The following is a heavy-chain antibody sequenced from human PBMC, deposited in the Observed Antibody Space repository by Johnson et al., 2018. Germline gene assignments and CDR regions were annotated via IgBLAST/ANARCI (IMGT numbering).Heavy chain of an antibody. V-gene: IGHV3-30-3*01. D-gene: IGHD6-19*01. CDR1: GFTFSSYA. CDR2: ISYDGSNK. J-gene: IGHJ3*02. CDR3: ARDSPGGGWPLDAFDI. Sequence: QVQLVESGGGVVQPGRSLRLSCAASGFTFSSYAMHWVRQAPGKGLEWVAVISYDGSNKYYADSVKGRFTISRDNAKNSLYLQMNSLRAEETAVYYCARDSPGGGWPLDAFDIWGQGTMVTVSS.